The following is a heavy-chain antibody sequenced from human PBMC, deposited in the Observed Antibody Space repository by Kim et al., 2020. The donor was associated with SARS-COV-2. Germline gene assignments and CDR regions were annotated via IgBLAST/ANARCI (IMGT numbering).Heavy chain of an antibody. V-gene: IGHV4-39*01. CDR3: ANPSIADYYYGMDV. CDR2: IYYSGST. D-gene: IGHD6-6*01. J-gene: IGHJ6*02. CDR1: GGSISSSSYY. Sequence: SETLSLTCTVSGGSISSSSYYWGWIRQPPGKGLEWIGSIYYSGSTYYNPSLKSRVTISVDTSKNQFSLKLSSVTAADTAVYYCANPSIADYYYGMDVWGQGTTVTVSS.